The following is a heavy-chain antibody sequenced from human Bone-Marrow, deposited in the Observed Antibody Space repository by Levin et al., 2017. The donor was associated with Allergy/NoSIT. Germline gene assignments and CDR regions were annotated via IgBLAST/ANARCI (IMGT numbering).Heavy chain of an antibody. CDR2: ISWNGGFL. J-gene: IGHJ6*02. CDR1: GFTLDDYA. D-gene: IGHD2-21*01. CDR3: AKDRSYRAYYGMDV. V-gene: IGHV3-9*01. Sequence: GGSLRLSCTVSGFTLDDYAMHWVRLAPGKGLEGVSGISWNGGFLGYADSVKGRFTISRDNAKKSLYLQMDSLRAEDTALYYCAKDRSYRAYYGMDVWGQGTTVTVSS.